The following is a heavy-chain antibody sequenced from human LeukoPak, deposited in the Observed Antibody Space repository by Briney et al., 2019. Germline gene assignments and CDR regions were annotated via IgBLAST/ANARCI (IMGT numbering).Heavy chain of an antibody. CDR3: ANEIRPNDY. CDR2: ISISGGTT. Sequence: GGSLRLSCTASGFAFSNHAMSWVRQAPGKGLEWVSSISISGGTTYYADSVRGRFTISRENSKSTLYLQMNSLRANDTAVYYCANEIRPNDYWGQGTLVTVSS. J-gene: IGHJ4*02. CDR1: GFAFSNHA. V-gene: IGHV3-23*01. D-gene: IGHD4-17*01.